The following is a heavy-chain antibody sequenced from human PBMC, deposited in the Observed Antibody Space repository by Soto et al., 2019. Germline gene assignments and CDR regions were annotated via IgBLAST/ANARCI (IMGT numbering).Heavy chain of an antibody. Sequence: ASEKVSCKASGYTFTSYAMHLVRQAPAQRLEWMGWINAGNGNTKYSQKFQGRVTITRDTSASTAYMELSSLRSEDTAVYYCARDHGWGSYRYTRNWFDPWGQGTLVTVSS. CDR3: ARDHGWGSYRYTRNWFDP. D-gene: IGHD3-16*02. V-gene: IGHV1-3*01. CDR2: INAGNGNT. J-gene: IGHJ5*02. CDR1: GYTFTSYA.